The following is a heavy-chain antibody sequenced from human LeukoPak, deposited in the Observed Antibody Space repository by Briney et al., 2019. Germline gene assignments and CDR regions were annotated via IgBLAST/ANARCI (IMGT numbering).Heavy chain of an antibody. CDR1: GGSFSGYY. CDR2: MNHSGST. V-gene: IGHV4-34*01. D-gene: IGHD3-10*01. J-gene: IGHJ6*03. Sequence: SETLSLTCAVYGGSFSGYYWSWIRQPPGKGLEWIGDMNHSGSTNYNPSLKSRVTISVDTSKNQFSLKLSSVTAADTAVYYCARVFPNRSRRITMVRTYYMDVWGKGTTVTVSS. CDR3: ARVFPNRSRRITMVRTYYMDV.